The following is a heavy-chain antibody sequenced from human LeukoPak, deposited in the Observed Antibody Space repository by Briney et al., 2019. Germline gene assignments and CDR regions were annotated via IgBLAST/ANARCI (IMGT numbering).Heavy chain of an antibody. J-gene: IGHJ6*03. CDR2: IYYSGST. V-gene: IGHV4-30-4*07. CDR3: ARSPTVTTYYYYYMDV. D-gene: IGHD4-11*01. Sequence: SETLSLTCAVSGGSISSGGYSWSWIRQPPGKGLEWIGYIYYSGSTYYNPSLKSRVTISVGTSKNQFSLKLSSVTAADTAVYYCARSPTVTTYYYYYMDVWGKGTTVTVSS. CDR1: GGSISSGGYS.